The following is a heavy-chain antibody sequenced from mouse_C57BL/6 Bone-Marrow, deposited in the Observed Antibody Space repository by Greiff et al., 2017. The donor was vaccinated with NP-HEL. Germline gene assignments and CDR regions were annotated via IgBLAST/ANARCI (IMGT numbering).Heavy chain of an antibody. CDR3: ARYRGPYAMDY. Sequence: QVQLQQSGAELMKPGASVKLSCKATGYKFTGYWIEWVKQRPGHGLEWIGEILPGSGSTNYHEKFKGKATFTADTTSNTAYRQRSSLTTEDSAIYYCARYRGPYAMDYWGQGTSVTVSS. V-gene: IGHV1-9*01. D-gene: IGHD3-3*01. CDR2: ILPGSGST. CDR1: GYKFTGYW. J-gene: IGHJ4*01.